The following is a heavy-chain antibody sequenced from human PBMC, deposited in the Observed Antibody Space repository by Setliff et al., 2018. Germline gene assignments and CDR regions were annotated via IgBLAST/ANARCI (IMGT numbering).Heavy chain of an antibody. CDR1: GYTFTSYG. J-gene: IGHJ5*02. Sequence: GASVKVSCKASGYTFTSYGINWVRQATGQGLEWMGWISAYNGNTNYAQKFQGRVTITADESTSTAYMELSSLRSDDTAVYYCARDSLVVVPAAIPGKSPYNWFDPWGQGTLVTVSS. V-gene: IGHV1-18*01. CDR2: ISAYNGNT. D-gene: IGHD2-2*02. CDR3: ARDSLVVVPAAIPGKSPYNWFDP.